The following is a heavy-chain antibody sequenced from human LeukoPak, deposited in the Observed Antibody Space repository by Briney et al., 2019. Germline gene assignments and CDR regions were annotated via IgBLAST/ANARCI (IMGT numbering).Heavy chain of an antibody. Sequence: SVTVSCKASGGTFSSYAISWVRQAPGQWLEWMGRIIPILGIANYAQKFQGRVTITADKSTSTAYMELSSLRSEDTAVYYCARGGLRGYSGYDSVYFDYWGQGTLVTVSS. CDR2: IIPILGIA. CDR1: GGTFSSYA. CDR3: ARGGLRGYSGYDSVYFDY. V-gene: IGHV1-69*04. J-gene: IGHJ4*02. D-gene: IGHD5-12*01.